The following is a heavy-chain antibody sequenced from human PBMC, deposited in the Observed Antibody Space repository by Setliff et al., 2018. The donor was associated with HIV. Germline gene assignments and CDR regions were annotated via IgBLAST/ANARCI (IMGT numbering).Heavy chain of an antibody. CDR1: DGSISSYY. Sequence: SETLSLTCTVSDGSISSYYWSWIRQPAGKGLEWIGRIYTSAATTNYNPSLKSRVSMSVDTSKNQFSLKLSSVTAADTAVYYCARQGGYNSPLMVWGQGTLVTVSS. V-gene: IGHV4-4*07. CDR2: IYTSAATT. D-gene: IGHD3-10*01. J-gene: IGHJ4*02. CDR3: ARQGGYNSPLMV.